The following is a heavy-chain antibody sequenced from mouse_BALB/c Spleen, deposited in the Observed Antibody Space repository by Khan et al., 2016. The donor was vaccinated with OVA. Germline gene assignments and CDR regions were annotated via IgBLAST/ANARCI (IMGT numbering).Heavy chain of an antibody. V-gene: IGHV5-9-3*01. CDR1: GFTFSSYA. J-gene: IGHJ2*01. D-gene: IGHD2-1*01. Sequence: EVELVESGGGLVKPGGSLKVSCAASGFTFSSYAMSWVRQTPEQRLEWVATISSGGSLTYYPDSVQGRFTISSDNGKNTLYLLMSSLRAEDTAMYYCVRVYFGYFDYWGQGTTLTVSS. CDR3: VRVYFGYFDY. CDR2: ISSGGSLT.